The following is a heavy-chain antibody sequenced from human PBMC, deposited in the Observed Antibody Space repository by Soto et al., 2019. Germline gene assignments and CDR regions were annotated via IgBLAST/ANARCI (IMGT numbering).Heavy chain of an antibody. V-gene: IGHV1-8*01. D-gene: IGHD2-2*01. CDR1: GYTFTSDD. CDR3: ARGRYCSSTSCYYSYYGMDV. Sequence: ASVQVSCKASGYTFTSDDINWVRQATGQGLEWMGWMNPNSGNTGYAQKFQGRVTMTRNTSISTAYMELSSLRSEDTAVYYCARGRYCSSTSCYYSYYGMDVWGQGTTVNVS. J-gene: IGHJ6*02. CDR2: MNPNSGNT.